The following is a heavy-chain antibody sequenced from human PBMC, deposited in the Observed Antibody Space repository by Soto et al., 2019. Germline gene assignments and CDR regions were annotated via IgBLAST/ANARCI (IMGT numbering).Heavy chain of an antibody. CDR1: GAIFVSYT. D-gene: IGHD3-10*01. CDR3: AVEDYYGSGSHFGWFEP. J-gene: IGHJ5*02. Sequence: QVQLVQSGAEVKKPGSPVKVSCKASGAIFVSYTITWVRQAPGQGLEWMGKITPILAVTHYAQKFQGRVTITADKSTSTAYMEVSRLTSEAPAVYYRAVEDYYGSGSHFGWFEPWGQGTLVTVSS. CDR2: ITPILAVT. V-gene: IGHV1-69*02.